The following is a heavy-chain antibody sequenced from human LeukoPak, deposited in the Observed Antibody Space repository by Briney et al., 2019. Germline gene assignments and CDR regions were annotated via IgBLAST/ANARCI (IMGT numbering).Heavy chain of an antibody. CDR3: ARQGGSNSPYYYYYMDV. CDR1: GYSISSGYY. D-gene: IGHD6-13*01. CDR2: IYHSGTT. J-gene: IGHJ6*03. V-gene: IGHV4-38-2*01. Sequence: PSETLSLTCAVSGYSISSGYYWGWFRQPPGKGPEWIGCIYHSGTTHYNPSLKSRVTISVDTSKNQFSPMISSVTAADTAVYYCARQGGSNSPYYYYYMDVWGKGTTVTVSS.